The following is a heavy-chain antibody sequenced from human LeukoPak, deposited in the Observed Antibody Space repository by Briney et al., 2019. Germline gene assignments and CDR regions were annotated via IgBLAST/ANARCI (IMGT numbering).Heavy chain of an antibody. V-gene: IGHV1-2*02. CDR3: ARAIVNYYDSSGYMDV. J-gene: IGHJ6*03. D-gene: IGHD3-22*01. Sequence: ASVKVSCKASGYTFTGYYMHWVRQAPGQGLEWMGWINPNSGGTNYAQKLQGRVTMTTDTSTSTAYMELRSLRSDDTAVYYCARAIVNYYDSSGYMDVWGKGTTVTVSS. CDR2: INPNSGGT. CDR1: GYTFTGYY.